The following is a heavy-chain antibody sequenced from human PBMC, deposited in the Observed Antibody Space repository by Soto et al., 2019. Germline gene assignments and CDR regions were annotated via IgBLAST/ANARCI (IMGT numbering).Heavy chain of an antibody. J-gene: IGHJ4*02. CDR2: ISYDGSNK. CDR1: GFTFSSYG. D-gene: IGHD4-4*01. V-gene: IGHV3-30*18. CDR3: AKLVLEGYSNEFDY. Sequence: QVQLVESGGGVVQPGRSLRLSCAASGFTFSSYGMHWVRQAPGKGLEWVAVISYDGSNKYYADSVKGRFTISRDNSKNTLYLQMNSLRAEDTAVYYCAKLVLEGYSNEFDYWGQGTLVTVSS.